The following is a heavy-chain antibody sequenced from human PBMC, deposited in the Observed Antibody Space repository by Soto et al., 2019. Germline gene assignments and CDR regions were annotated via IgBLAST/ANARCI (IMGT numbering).Heavy chain of an antibody. CDR1: GYSFTSYW. V-gene: IGHV5-51*01. J-gene: IGHJ6*04. D-gene: IGHD4-4*01. CDR3: ARRIDYSNYEGHYGMDV. Sequence: LGESLKISCKSSGYSFTSYWIGWVRQMPGKGLEWMGIIYPGDSDTRYSPSFQGQVTISADKSISTAYLQWSSLKASDTAMYYCARRIDYSNYEGHYGMDVWGEGTTVTVSS. CDR2: IYPGDSDT.